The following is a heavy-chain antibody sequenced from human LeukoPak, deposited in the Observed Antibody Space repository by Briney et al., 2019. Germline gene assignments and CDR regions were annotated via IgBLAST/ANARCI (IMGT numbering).Heavy chain of an antibody. CDR2: IYPGDSDT. J-gene: IGHJ3*02. CDR1: GYTFTSYW. CDR3: ARLKPEMARINDAFDI. V-gene: IGHV5-51*01. Sequence: GESLKISCKGSGYTFTSYWIGWVRQMPGKGLEWMGIIYPGDSDTRYSPSFQGQVTISADKSISTAYLQWSSLKASDTAMYYCARLKPEMARINDAFDIWGQGTMVTVSP. D-gene: IGHD5-24*01.